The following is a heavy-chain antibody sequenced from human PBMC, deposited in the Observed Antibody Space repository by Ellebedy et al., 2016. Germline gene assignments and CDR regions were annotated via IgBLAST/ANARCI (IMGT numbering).Heavy chain of an antibody. CDR2: IYYSGST. D-gene: IGHD5-18*01. CDR1: GGSISTYY. V-gene: IGHV4-59*01. CDR3: ARESPRYGPVFDY. Sequence: GSLRLSXTVSGGSISTYYWSWIRQPPGKGLEWIAYIYYSGSTNYNPSLKSRVTISVDTSKNQFSLKLSSVTAADTAVYYCARESPRYGPVFDYWGQGTLVTVSS. J-gene: IGHJ4*02.